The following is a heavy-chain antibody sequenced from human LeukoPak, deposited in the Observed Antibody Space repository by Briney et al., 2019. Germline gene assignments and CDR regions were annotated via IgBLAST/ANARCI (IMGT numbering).Heavy chain of an antibody. CDR2: ISSSSSTI. J-gene: IGHJ5*02. Sequence: GGSLRLSCAASGFTFSSYEMNWVRQAPGKGLEWVSYISSSSSTIYYADSVKGRFTISRDNAKNSLYLQMNSLRAEDTAVYYCARARITIFGVVQASANWFDPWGQGTLVTVSS. V-gene: IGHV3-48*03. CDR3: ARARITIFGVVQASANWFDP. D-gene: IGHD3-3*01. CDR1: GFTFSSYE.